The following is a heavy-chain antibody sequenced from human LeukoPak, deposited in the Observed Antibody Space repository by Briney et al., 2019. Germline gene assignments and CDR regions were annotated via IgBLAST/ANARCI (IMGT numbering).Heavy chain of an antibody. Sequence: ASVKVSCKASGYTFTGYYMHWVRQAPGQGLEWMGWINPNSGGTNYAQKFQGRVTMTRDTSISTAYMELSRLRSDDTAVYYCARARGGRYWAYYFDYWGQGTLVTVSS. V-gene: IGHV1-2*02. D-gene: IGHD2-8*02. J-gene: IGHJ4*02. CDR2: INPNSGGT. CDR1: GYTFTGYY. CDR3: ARARGGRYWAYYFDY.